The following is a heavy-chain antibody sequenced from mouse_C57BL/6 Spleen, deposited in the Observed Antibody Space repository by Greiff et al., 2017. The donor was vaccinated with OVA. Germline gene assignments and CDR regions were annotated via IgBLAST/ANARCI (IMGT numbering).Heavy chain of an antibody. J-gene: IGHJ2*01. CDR1: GYTFTDYY. CDR3: ARIYYYGSSYVFDY. V-gene: IGHV1-26*01. CDR2: INPNNGGT. D-gene: IGHD1-1*01. Sequence: VQLQQSGPELVKPGASVKISCKASGYTFTDYYMNWVKQSHGKSLEWIGDINPNNGGTSYNQKFKGKATLTVDKSSSTAYMELRSLTSEDSAVYYCARIYYYGSSYVFDYWGQGTTLTVSS.